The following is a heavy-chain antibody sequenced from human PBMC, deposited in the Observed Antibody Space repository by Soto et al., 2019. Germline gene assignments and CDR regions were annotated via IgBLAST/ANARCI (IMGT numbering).Heavy chain of an antibody. D-gene: IGHD4-17*01. CDR1: GYTFTGYY. V-gene: IGHV1-2*02. CDR3: ARAPPTVTTPSFYFDH. J-gene: IGHJ4*02. CDR2: INPNSGGT. Sequence: ASVKVSCKASGYTFTGYYMHWVRQAPGQGLEWMGWINPNSGGTNYAQKFQGRVTMTRDTSISTAYMELSRLRSDDTAVYYCARAPPTVTTPSFYFDHWGQGTLVTVSS.